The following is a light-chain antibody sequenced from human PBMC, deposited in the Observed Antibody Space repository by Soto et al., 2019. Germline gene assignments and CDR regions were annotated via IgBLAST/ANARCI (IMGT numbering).Light chain of an antibody. CDR2: EVS. CDR1: GSDIGAYNY. Sequence: QSVLAQPPSASGSPGQSVTISCTGSGSDIGAYNYVSWYQQQSGKAPKLMIHEVSNRPSGVSNRFSGSKSGNTASLTISGLQAEVEADYYCSSYTSSRAYVFGIGTKLTVL. CDR3: SSYTSSRAYV. J-gene: IGLJ1*01. V-gene: IGLV2-14*01.